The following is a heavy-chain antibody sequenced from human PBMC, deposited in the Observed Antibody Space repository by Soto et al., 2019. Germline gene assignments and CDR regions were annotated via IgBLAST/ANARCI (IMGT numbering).Heavy chain of an antibody. CDR3: ARAGDTYCSGTSCYPI. CDR1: SGSIRSGGYY. V-gene: IGHV4-31*03. D-gene: IGHD2-2*01. Sequence: SETLSLTCTISSGSIRSGGYYWNWIRQHQGKGLEWIGYIYYTGSTYYNPSLKSRVTISVDTSKNQSSLKLSSVTAADTAVYYCARAGDTYCSGTSCYPIWGQGTMVTVSS. J-gene: IGHJ3*02. CDR2: IYYTGST.